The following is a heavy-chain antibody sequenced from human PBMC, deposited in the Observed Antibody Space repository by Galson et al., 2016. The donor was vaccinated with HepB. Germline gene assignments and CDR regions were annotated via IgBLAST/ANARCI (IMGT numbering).Heavy chain of an antibody. CDR3: ARSAPSGLKHHYYYGMDV. CDR2: IIPMFGTP. D-gene: IGHD6-13*01. V-gene: IGHV1-69*13. Sequence: SVKVSCKASGYTFRNYVISWVRQAPGQGLEWMGGIIPMFGTPYYAHNFRGRVTINADESTSTGYMALSSLRSEDTAVYYCARSAPSGLKHHYYYGMDVWGQGTTVTVSS. CDR1: GYTFRNYV. J-gene: IGHJ6*02.